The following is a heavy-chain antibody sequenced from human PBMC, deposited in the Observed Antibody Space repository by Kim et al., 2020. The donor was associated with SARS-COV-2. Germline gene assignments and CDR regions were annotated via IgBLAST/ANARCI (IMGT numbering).Heavy chain of an antibody. CDR3: AKGHTRLDY. CDR2: GGSP. V-gene: IGHV3-23*01. Sequence: GGSPYYAESVKGRFTISRDNSKNTVYLQMNGLRAEDTAVYYCAKGHTRLDYWGPGTLVTVSS. J-gene: IGHJ4*02. D-gene: IGHD2-2*01.